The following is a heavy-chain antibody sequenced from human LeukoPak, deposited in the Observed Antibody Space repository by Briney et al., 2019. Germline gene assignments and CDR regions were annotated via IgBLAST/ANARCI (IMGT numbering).Heavy chain of an antibody. Sequence: GASVKVSCKASGYTFINYDINWVRQATGQGLEWMGWMNPKSGSTGYAQKFQGGVTMTRDTSISTAYMELSSLRSEDTAVYYCARGPRDYDESIRYNWFDPWGQGTLVTVSS. CDR1: GYTFINYD. J-gene: IGHJ5*02. CDR2: MNPKSGST. V-gene: IGHV1-8*01. CDR3: ARGPRDYDESIRYNWFDP. D-gene: IGHD4-17*01.